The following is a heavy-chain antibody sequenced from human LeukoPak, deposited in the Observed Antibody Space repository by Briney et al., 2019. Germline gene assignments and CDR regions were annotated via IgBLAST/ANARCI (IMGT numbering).Heavy chain of an antibody. CDR1: GFTFSDYN. Sequence: TGGSLRLSCAASGFTFSDYNMNWVRQAPGKGLEWVSYITDSGNTIHYADSVKGRFTISRDNTKNALYLQMNSLRADDTAVYYCARRGANSGHTFDYWGQGTLVSVSS. CDR2: ITDSGNTI. D-gene: IGHD5-12*01. V-gene: IGHV3-11*01. CDR3: ARRGANSGHTFDY. J-gene: IGHJ4*02.